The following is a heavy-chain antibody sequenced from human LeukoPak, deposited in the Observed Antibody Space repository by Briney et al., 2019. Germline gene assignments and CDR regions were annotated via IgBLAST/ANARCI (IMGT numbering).Heavy chain of an antibody. Sequence: SETLSLTCTVSGGSISSSSYYWGWIRQPPGKGLEWIGSIYYSGSTYYNPSLKSRVTISVDTSKNQFSLKLSSVTAADTAVYYCARHDSRAQGEEGDYFDYWGQGTLVTVSS. J-gene: IGHJ4*02. V-gene: IGHV4-39*01. CDR3: ARHDSRAQGEEGDYFDY. CDR2: IYYSGST. D-gene: IGHD2-21*01. CDR1: GGSISSSSYY.